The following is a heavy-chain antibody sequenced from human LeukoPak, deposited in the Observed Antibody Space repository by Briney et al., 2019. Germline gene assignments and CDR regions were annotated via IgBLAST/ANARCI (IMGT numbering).Heavy chain of an antibody. CDR3: ARGWLPDFDY. J-gene: IGHJ4*02. V-gene: IGHV3-33*01. CDR2: IWFDGSNK. CDR1: GFAFSTYG. D-gene: IGHD5-12*01. Sequence: GGSLRLSCAASGFAFSTYGMHWVRQAPGKGLEWVAVIWFDGSNKYYADSVKGRFTISRDNSQNTLYLQMNSLRVEDTAVYYCARGWLPDFDYWGQGTLVTVSS.